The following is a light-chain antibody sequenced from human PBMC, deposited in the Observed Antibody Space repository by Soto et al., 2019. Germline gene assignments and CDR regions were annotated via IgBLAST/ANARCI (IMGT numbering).Light chain of an antibody. CDR2: AAS. V-gene: IGKV3-20*01. CDR1: QTVATNY. CDR3: QQHASSPFT. J-gene: IGKJ3*01. Sequence: EIVLTQSPGTLSLSPGERATLSCRASQTVATNYVAWYQQRPGQAPRLLIYAASNRAAGIPDRCSGSASGQDFTLTISRLDPEDFAVYYCQQHASSPFTFGPGTRVDIK.